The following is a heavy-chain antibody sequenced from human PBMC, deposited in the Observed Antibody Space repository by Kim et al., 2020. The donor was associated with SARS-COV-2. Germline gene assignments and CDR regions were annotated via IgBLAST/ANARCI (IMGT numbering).Heavy chain of an antibody. CDR3: ARHSGGADYYYPPYYFDY. CDR2: IYYSGST. D-gene: IGHD3-10*01. CDR1: GGSISSSSYY. J-gene: IGHJ4*02. V-gene: IGHV4-39*01. Sequence: SETLSLTCTVSGGSISSSSYYWGWIRQPPGKGLEWIGSIYYSGSTYYNPSLKSRVTISVDTSKNQFSLKLSSVTAADTAVYYCARHSGGADYYYPPYYFDYWGQGTLVTVSS.